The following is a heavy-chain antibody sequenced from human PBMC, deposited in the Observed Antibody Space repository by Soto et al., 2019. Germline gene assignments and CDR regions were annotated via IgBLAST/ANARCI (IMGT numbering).Heavy chain of an antibody. J-gene: IGHJ6*03. CDR1: GGSFSGYY. Sequence: SETLSLTCAVYGGSFSGYYWSWIRQPPGKGLEWIGEINHSGSTNYNPSLKSRVTISVDTSKNQFSLKLSSVTAADTAVYYCARGREGSSWTNYYYYYMDVWGKGTTVTVSS. CDR3: ARGREGSSWTNYYYYYMDV. CDR2: INHSGST. V-gene: IGHV4-34*01. D-gene: IGHD6-13*01.